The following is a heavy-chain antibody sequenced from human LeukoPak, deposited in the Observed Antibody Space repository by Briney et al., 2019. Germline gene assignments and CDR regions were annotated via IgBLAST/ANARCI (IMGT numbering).Heavy chain of an antibody. CDR1: GGSISSYY. J-gene: IGHJ6*03. D-gene: IGHD6-19*01. CDR3: ARDLVAGDYYYYYMDV. V-gene: IGHV4-4*07. Sequence: KASETLSLTCTVSGGSISSYYWSWIRQPAGKGLEWIGRIYTSGSTNYNPSLKSRVTMSVDTSKNQFSLKLSSVTAADTAVYYCARDLVAGDYYYYYMDVWGQGTLVTVSS. CDR2: IYTSGST.